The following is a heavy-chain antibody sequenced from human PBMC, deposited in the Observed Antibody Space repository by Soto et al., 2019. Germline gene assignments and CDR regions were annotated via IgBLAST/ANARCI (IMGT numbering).Heavy chain of an antibody. CDR1: GFIFKNFA. CDR3: ARVNVLRFLEFPRGMDF. Sequence: HPVGSLRLSCVVSGFIFKNFAINWVRQAPGKGLEWVSVIRGTGLNTYYASSVKGRFTISRDNSKNTVYLQMDSLTVEDTGIYYCARVNVLRFLEFPRGMDFWGPGTTVTVSS. CDR2: IRGTGLNT. V-gene: IGHV3-23*01. D-gene: IGHD3-3*01. J-gene: IGHJ6*02.